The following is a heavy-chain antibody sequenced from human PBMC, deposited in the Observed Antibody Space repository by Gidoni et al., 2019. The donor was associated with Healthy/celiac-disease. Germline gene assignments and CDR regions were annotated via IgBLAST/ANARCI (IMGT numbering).Heavy chain of an antibody. CDR2: IYYSGST. CDR1: GGSISSSSYY. V-gene: IGHV4-39*01. CDR3: ARRLAGYCSSTSCRTFDY. Sequence: TCTVSGGSISSSSYYWGWIRQPPGKGLEWIGSIYYSGSTYYNPSLKSRVTISVDTSKNQFSLKLSSVTAADTAVYYCARRLAGYCSSTSCRTFDYWGQGTLVTVSS. D-gene: IGHD2-2*01. J-gene: IGHJ4*02.